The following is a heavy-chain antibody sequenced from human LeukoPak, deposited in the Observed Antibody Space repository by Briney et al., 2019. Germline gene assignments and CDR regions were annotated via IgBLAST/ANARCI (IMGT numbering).Heavy chain of an antibody. CDR2: IGYDGSNK. V-gene: IGHV3-30*02. CDR1: GFTFSSYG. J-gene: IGHJ3*02. D-gene: IGHD1-26*01. CDR3: AKVRYSGSSDAFDI. Sequence: GGSLRLSCAASGFTFSSYGMHWVRQAPGKGLEWVAFIGYDGSNKYYADSVKGRFTISRDNSKNTLYLQMNSLRAEDTAVYYCAKVRYSGSSDAFDIWGQGTMVTVSS.